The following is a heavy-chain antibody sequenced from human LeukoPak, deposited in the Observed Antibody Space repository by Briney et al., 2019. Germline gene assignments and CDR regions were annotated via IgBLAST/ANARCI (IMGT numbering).Heavy chain of an antibody. D-gene: IGHD3-9*01. V-gene: IGHV4-34*01. CDR2: INHSGST. J-gene: IGHJ4*02. Sequence: PSETLSLTCAVYGGSFSGYYWSWIRQPPGKGLEWIGEINHSGSTNYNPSLKSRVTISVDTSKNQFSLKLSSVTAADTAVYYCARVRYYDILTGYYDYWGQGTLVTVSS. CDR1: GGSFSGYY. CDR3: ARVRYYDILTGYYDY.